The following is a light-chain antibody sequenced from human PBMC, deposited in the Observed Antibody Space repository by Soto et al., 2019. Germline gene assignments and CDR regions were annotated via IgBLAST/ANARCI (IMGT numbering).Light chain of an antibody. CDR3: SSYTSSSTLV. Sequence: QSALTQPASVSGSPGQSSTISCTGTSSDVGSYNYVSWYQQHPGKAPKLMIYEVSNWPSGVSNRFSGSKSGNTASLTISGLQAEDEADYYCSSYTSSSTLVFGGGTKLTVL. CDR2: EVS. V-gene: IGLV2-14*01. CDR1: SSDVGSYNY. J-gene: IGLJ2*01.